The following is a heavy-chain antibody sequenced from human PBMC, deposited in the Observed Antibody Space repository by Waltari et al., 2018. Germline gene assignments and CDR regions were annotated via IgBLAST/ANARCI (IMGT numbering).Heavy chain of an antibody. J-gene: IGHJ4*02. Sequence: QVQLVESGGGVVQPGRSLRLSCAASGFTFSSYAMHSVRQAPGKGLEWVAVISYDGSNKYYADSVKGRFTISRDNSKNTLYLQMNSLRAEDTAVYYCASFIVGEVRYFDYWGQGTLVTVSS. CDR1: GFTFSSYA. D-gene: IGHD1-26*01. V-gene: IGHV3-30*01. CDR3: ASFIVGEVRYFDY. CDR2: ISYDGSNK.